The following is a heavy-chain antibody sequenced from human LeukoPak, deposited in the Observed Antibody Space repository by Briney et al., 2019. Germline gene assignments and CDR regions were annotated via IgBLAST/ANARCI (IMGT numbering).Heavy chain of an antibody. CDR3: ARDRRVVPAAMPTNWFDP. J-gene: IGHJ5*02. CDR2: IKQDGSEK. V-gene: IGHV3-7*03. Sequence: GGSLRLSCAASGFTFSSYWMSWVRQAPGKGLEWVANIKQDGSEKYYVDSVKGRFTISRDNAKNSLYLQMNSLRAEDTAVYYCARDRRVVPAAMPTNWFDPWGQGTLVTVSS. D-gene: IGHD2-2*01. CDR1: GFTFSSYW.